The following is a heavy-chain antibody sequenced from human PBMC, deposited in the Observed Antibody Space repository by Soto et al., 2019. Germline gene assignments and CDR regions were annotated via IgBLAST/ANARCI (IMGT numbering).Heavy chain of an antibody. D-gene: IGHD4-17*01. J-gene: IGHJ4*02. V-gene: IGHV3-30*18. CDR2: ISYHGSDK. CDR1: GFTFSNYG. Sequence: QVQLVESGGGVVKPGRSLRLSCAASGFTFSNYGMHWVRQAPGKGLEWVAVISYHGSDKYYADSVKGRFTISRDNSKNTLYLQMYSLRAEDTAVYYCAKDHLTTTVTTVGYWGQGTLVTVSA. CDR3: AKDHLTTTVTTVGY.